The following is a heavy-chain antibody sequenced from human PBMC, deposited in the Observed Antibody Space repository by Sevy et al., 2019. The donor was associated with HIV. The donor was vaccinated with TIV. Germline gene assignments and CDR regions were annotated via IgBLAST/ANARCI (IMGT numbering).Heavy chain of an antibody. CDR2: FDPEDGKR. D-gene: IGHD3-22*01. J-gene: IGHJ4*02. Sequence: ASVKVSCKVSGHTLTEFSMHWVRQAPGKGLEWMGTFDPEDGKRVQAQNFQGRVTMTEDTSTDTAYMELSSLRSEDTAVYYCTTTKDYYDSSGYPFDYWGQGTLVTVSS. CDR3: TTTKDYYDSSGYPFDY. CDR1: GHTLTEFS. V-gene: IGHV1-24*01.